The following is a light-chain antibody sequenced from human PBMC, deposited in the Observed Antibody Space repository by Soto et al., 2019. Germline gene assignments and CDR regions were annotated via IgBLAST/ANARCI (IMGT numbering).Light chain of an antibody. CDR2: DSS. J-gene: IGKJ4*01. V-gene: IGKV1-27*01. CDR1: QGISKY. CDR3: QKYNRAPLT. Sequence: DIQMTQSPSSLSASVGDRVTITCRASQGISKYLAWYQQKQGKVPKLLICDSSNLQSGVPSRFSGSGSGTDVNLTISSLQPEDVATYYCQKYNRAPLTVGGGTKVEIK.